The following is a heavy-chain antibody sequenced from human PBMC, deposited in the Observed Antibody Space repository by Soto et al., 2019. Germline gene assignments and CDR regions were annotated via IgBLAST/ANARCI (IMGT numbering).Heavy chain of an antibody. CDR1: GFTFSSYE. CDR3: ARDLPDNWNGRRCYYYYGMDV. J-gene: IGHJ6*02. CDR2: ISRSGSTI. V-gene: IGHV3-48*03. D-gene: IGHD1-1*01. Sequence: EVQLVESGGGLVQPGGSLRLSCAASGFTFSSYEMNWVRQAPGKGLEWVSYISRSGSTIYYADSVKGRFTISRDNAKNSLYLQMNSRRAEDTAVYYCARDLPDNWNGRRCYYYYGMDVWGQGTTVTVSS.